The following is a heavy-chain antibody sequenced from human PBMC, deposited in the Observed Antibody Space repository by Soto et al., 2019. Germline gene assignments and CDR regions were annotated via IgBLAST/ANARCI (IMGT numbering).Heavy chain of an antibody. CDR1: GFTFSGSA. Sequence: EVQLVESGGGLVQPGGSLKLSCAASGFTFSGSAMHWVRQASGKGLEWVGRIRSKANSYATAYAASVKGRFTIARVYSKITAYMPMNSVKTEDTAVYYCTRGGSGWPETKGGLDYWGQGTLVTVSS. CDR3: TRGGSGWPETKGGLDY. CDR2: IRSKANSYAT. J-gene: IGHJ4*02. D-gene: IGHD6-19*01. V-gene: IGHV3-73*01.